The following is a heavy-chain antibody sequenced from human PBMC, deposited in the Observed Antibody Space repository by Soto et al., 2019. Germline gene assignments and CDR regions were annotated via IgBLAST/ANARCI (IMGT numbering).Heavy chain of an antibody. CDR2: IRGRAYGGTT. D-gene: IGHD6-19*01. V-gene: IGHV3-49*04. CDR3: ARYRIAVDLSDFDY. CDR1: GFTFGGYA. J-gene: IGHJ4*02. Sequence: AGGSLRLSCTTSGFTFGGYALSWVRQAPGKGLEWVGSIRGRAYGGTTEYAASVRGRFSISRDNSRSIAYLQMNSLRTEDTAVYYCARYRIAVDLSDFDYWGQGTRVTVSS.